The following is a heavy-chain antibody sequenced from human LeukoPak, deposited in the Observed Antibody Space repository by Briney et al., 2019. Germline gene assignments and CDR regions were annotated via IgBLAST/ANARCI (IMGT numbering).Heavy chain of an antibody. CDR2: INLSGGST. J-gene: IGHJ4*02. CDR1: GFAFTDHY. Sequence: GASVTVSCMESGFAFTDHYIHWVRQAPGQGLEWMAMINLSGGSTTYAQRFQGRVTMTRDTSTNTVFMEMNSLRSEDTAVYFCSTYRFDFWGQGALVTVSS. CDR3: STYRFDF. V-gene: IGHV1-46*01.